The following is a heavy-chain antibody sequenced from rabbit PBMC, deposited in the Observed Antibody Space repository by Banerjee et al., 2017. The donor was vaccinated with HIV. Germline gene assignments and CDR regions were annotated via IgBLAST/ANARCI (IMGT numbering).Heavy chain of an antibody. V-gene: IGHV1S45*01. Sequence: QEQLVESGGGLVQPGGSLKLSCKASGFDFSSYGVSWVRQAPGKGLEWIGCIVTGSGRTYYASWAKGRFTISKTSSTTVTLQMTSLTAADTATYFCARGYKSSDWDAFDPWGPGTLVTVS. J-gene: IGHJ2*01. CDR3: ARGYKSSDWDAFDP. D-gene: IGHD8-1*01. CDR1: GFDFSSYG. CDR2: IVTGSGRT.